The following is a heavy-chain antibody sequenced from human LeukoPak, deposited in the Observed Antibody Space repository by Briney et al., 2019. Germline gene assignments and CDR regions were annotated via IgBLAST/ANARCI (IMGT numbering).Heavy chain of an antibody. CDR2: LYPGVST. D-gene: IGHD3-22*01. J-gene: IGHJ6*03. V-gene: IGHV4-4*07. Sequence: SETLSLTCTVSGGPICSYYWSWIWQTAGKGLEWIGRLYPGVSTNYNPSLKSRVTMSVDTSKNQFALKLSAVTAADTAVYYCARLKFYDSTGYSPGHYMDVGGKGTTVTAS. CDR1: GGPICSYY. CDR3: ARLKFYDSTGYSPGHYMDV.